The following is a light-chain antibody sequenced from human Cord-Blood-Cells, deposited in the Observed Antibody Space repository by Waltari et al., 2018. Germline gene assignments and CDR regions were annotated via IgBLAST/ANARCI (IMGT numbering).Light chain of an antibody. CDR2: DAS. CDR1: QSVSSY. V-gene: IGKV3-11*01. J-gene: IGKJ4*01. Sequence: EIVLTQSPATLSLSPGVRATPSCRASQSVSSYLAWYQQKPGQAPRLLIYDASNRATGIPARFSGNGSGTDFTLTISSLEPEEFAVYYCQQRSNWPLTFGGGTKVEI. CDR3: QQRSNWPLT.